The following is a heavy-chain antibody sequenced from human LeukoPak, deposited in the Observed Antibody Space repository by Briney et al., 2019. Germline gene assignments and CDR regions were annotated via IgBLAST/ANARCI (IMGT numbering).Heavy chain of an antibody. CDR1: GFTFSSYW. J-gene: IGHJ6*03. V-gene: IGHV3-74*01. CDR2: INTDGSST. Sequence: GGSLRLSCAASGFTFSSYWMHWVRQSPGKGLVWVSRINTDGSSTNYADSVKGRFTISRDNAKNTLYLQMNSLRVEDTAVYYCASYYGASYYYYYMDVWGKGTTVTVSS. D-gene: IGHD3-22*01. CDR3: ASYYGASYYYYYMDV.